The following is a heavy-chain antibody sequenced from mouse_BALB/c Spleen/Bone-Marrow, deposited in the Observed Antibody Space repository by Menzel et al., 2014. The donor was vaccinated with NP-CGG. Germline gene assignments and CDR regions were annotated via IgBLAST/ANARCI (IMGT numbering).Heavy chain of an antibody. CDR1: GYTFTNYW. J-gene: IGHJ4*01. Sequence: QVQLQQSGAELMKPGASVKISCKATGYTFTNYWILWVKQRPGHGLEWIGEILPGSGTTNYNEKFKGKATLTADTSSNTAYMQLSSLTSEDSAVYYCARSSLLRQRYVMDYWGQGTSVTVSS. CDR2: ILPGSGTT. D-gene: IGHD1-2*01. V-gene: IGHV1-9*01. CDR3: ARSSLLRQRYVMDY.